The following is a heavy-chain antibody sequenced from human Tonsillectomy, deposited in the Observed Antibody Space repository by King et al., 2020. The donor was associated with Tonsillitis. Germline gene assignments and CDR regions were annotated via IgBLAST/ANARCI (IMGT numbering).Heavy chain of an antibody. CDR3: AKDKAAAGPDAFDI. D-gene: IGHD6-13*01. V-gene: IGHV3-9*01. Sequence: VQLVESGGGLVQPGRSLRLSCAASGFTFDDYAMHWVRQAPGKGLEWVSGISWNSGSIDYADSVKGRFTISRDNAKNSLYLQMNSLRAEDTALYYCAKDKAAAGPDAFDIWGQGTMVTVSS. CDR2: ISWNSGSI. CDR1: GFTFDDYA. J-gene: IGHJ3*02.